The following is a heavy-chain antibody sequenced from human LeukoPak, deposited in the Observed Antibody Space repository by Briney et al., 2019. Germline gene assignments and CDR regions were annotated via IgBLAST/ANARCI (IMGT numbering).Heavy chain of an antibody. CDR2: INPKTGAT. D-gene: IGHD3-22*01. CDR1: GYTYTGYY. J-gene: IGHJ4*02. CDR3: ARGATLTYYDSSGFYSFDY. Sequence: GASVKVSCKASGYTYTGYYMHWVRQAPGQGLEWVGWINPKTGATKYAQNFQGRVAMTRDRPITTVYMEVSRLRFDDTAVYYCARGATLTYYDSSGFYSFDYWGQGTQVTVSS. V-gene: IGHV1-2*02.